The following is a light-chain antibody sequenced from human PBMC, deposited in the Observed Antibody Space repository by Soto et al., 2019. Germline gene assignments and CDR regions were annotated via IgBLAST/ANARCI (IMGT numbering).Light chain of an antibody. CDR2: DAS. Sequence: DILMTQSPSILSASVGDTVTITCRASQSISKWVAWYQQRAGKAPTALIFDASNSEKGVPSRFSGSGSGTEFTLIISGLQPDDFATYYCQQYETFSGTFG. CDR3: QQYETFSGT. J-gene: IGKJ1*01. V-gene: IGKV1-5*01. CDR1: QSISKW.